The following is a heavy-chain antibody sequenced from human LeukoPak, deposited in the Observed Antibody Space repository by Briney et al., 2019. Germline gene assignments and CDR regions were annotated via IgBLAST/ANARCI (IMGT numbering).Heavy chain of an antibody. CDR1: GYTFTGYY. J-gene: IGHJ4*02. V-gene: IGHV1-46*01. D-gene: IGHD6-13*01. CDR3: ARVGSSWPYYFDY. Sequence: ASVKVSCKASGYTFTGYYMHWVRQAPGQGLEWMGGIIPIFGTANYAQKFQGRVTMTRDMSTNTVYIELSSLRSEDTAVYYCARVGSSWPYYFDYWGQGTLVTVSP. CDR2: IIPIFGTA.